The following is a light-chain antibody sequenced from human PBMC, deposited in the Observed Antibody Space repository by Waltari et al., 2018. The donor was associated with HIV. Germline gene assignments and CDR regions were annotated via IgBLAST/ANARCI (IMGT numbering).Light chain of an antibody. Sequence: DIVLSQSPGTLSFSPGERAALSCRASENVKSTYLAWYQQRPGQGPRLLMYGSSSRASGIPERFVGSGSGTDFTLNITRLEPEDFAMYYCQQYGSSFWTFGQGTKVEMK. J-gene: IGKJ1*01. V-gene: IGKV3-20*01. CDR2: GSS. CDR3: QQYGSSFWT. CDR1: ENVKSTY.